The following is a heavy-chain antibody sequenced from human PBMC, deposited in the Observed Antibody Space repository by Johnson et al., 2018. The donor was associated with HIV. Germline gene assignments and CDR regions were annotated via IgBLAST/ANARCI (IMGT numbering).Heavy chain of an antibody. CDR2: ISWDGVGT. CDR1: GFTFDDYT. D-gene: IGHD3-22*01. Sequence: VQVVESGGVVVQPGGSLRLSCAASGFTFDDYTMHWVRQAPGKGLEWVSLISWDGVGTYYADSVKGRFTISRDNSKNTLYIQMTSLRAEDTAVYYCASSITMIVVVTGGAFDIWGQGTMVTVSS. J-gene: IGHJ3*02. V-gene: IGHV3-43*01. CDR3: ASSITMIVVVTGGAFDI.